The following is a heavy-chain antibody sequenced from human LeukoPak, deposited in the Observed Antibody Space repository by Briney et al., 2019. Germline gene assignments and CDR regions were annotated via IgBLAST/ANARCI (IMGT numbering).Heavy chain of an antibody. J-gene: IGHJ1*01. Sequence: PGRSLRLSCAASGFTFSNYGMHWVRQAPGKGLEWVAVIWYDGSNKYYADSMKGRFTISRDNSKIILYLQINSLRAEDTAVYYCARDASDTAMVGYFQHWGQGTLVTVSS. CDR1: GFTFSNYG. CDR3: ARDASDTAMVGYFQH. V-gene: IGHV3-33*01. CDR2: IWYDGSNK. D-gene: IGHD5-18*01.